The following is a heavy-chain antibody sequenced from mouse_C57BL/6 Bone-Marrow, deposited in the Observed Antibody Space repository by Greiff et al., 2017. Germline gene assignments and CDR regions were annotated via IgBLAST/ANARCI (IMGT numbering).Heavy chain of an antibody. D-gene: IGHD1-2*01. V-gene: IGHV1-63*01. Sequence: QVQLQQSGAELVRPGTSVKMSCKASGYTFTNYWIGWAKQRPGHGLEWIGDIYPGGGYTSYNEKFKGKATLTADKSSSTAYMQFSSLTSEDSAIYYCASSYYYGWGFAYWGQGTLVTVSA. J-gene: IGHJ3*01. CDR3: ASSYYYGWGFAY. CDR1: GYTFTNYW. CDR2: IYPGGGYT.